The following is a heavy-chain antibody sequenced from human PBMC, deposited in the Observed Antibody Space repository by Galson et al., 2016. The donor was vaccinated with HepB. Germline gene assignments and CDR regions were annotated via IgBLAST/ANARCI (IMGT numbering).Heavy chain of an antibody. J-gene: IGHJ6*02. Sequence: SVKVSCKASGVTFISYAFSWVRQAPGQGLEWMGRIVPILAMANYAQKFQGRVTITADKSTNTAYMELSSLRSEDTAVYYCTTDAVAAAGTLHFCHYGMDVWGQGTTVTVSS. CDR2: IVPILAMA. CDR1: GVTFISYA. D-gene: IGHD6-13*01. V-gene: IGHV1-69*04. CDR3: TTDAVAAAGTLHFCHYGMDV.